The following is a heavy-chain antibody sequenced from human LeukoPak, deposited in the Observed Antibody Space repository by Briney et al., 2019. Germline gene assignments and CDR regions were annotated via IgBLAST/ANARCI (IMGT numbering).Heavy chain of an antibody. J-gene: IGHJ4*02. V-gene: IGHV3-11*01. CDR3: AGGGELSVY. D-gene: IGHD3-16*02. CDR2: ISNSGSIT. Sequence: TGGSLRLSCAASGFTFSDYYMSWIRQAPGKGLEWVSYISNSGSITYYADPVKGRFTISRDNAKNSLYLQMNSLRAEDTAVYYCAGGGELSVYWGQGTLVTVSS. CDR1: GFTFSDYY.